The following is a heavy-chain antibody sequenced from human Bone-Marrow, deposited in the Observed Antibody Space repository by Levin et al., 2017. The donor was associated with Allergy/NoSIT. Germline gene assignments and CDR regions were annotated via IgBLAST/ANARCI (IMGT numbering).Heavy chain of an antibody. D-gene: IGHD3-22*01. CDR3: ASWAMYHYDRSAFDYFYYAMDV. J-gene: IGHJ6*02. CDR2: ISAGGNYI. Sequence: LSLTCAASGILFSSYDMNWVRQAPWKGLEWVSSISAGGNYIYYADSVKGRFTISRDNAKNSLFLQMNSLRAEDTAVYYCASWAMYHYDRSAFDYFYYAMDVWGQGTTVTVSS. CDR1: GILFSSYD. V-gene: IGHV3-21*01.